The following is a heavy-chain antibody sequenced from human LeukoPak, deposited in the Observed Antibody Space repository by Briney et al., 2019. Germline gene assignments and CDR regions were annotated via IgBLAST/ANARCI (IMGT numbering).Heavy chain of an antibody. D-gene: IGHD5-24*01. CDR1: GDSVSGNSTA. CDR2: TYYRSKWYN. Sequence: SQNLSLTCAISGDSVSGNSTAYHWIRQSPSRGLEWLGRTYYRSKWYNDYAVSVKSRIIINPDTSKNQLSLQLKSVTPEDTAVYYCARGGQGDGYSADEAFDFWGQGTMVTVSS. J-gene: IGHJ3*01. V-gene: IGHV6-1*01. CDR3: ARGGQGDGYSADEAFDF.